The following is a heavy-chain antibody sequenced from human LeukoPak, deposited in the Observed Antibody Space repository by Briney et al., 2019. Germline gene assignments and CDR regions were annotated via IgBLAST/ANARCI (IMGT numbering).Heavy chain of an antibody. D-gene: IGHD3-16*02. CDR1: GFTFSSYW. V-gene: IGHV3-7*01. Sequence: GGTLRLSCAASGFTFSSYWMSWVRQAPGKGLEWVADIKQDGSGKYYVVSVKGRFTISRDNAKNSLYLQMNSLRAEDTAVYYCARKYYDYVWGSYRSPPDYWGQGTLVTVSS. CDR2: IKQDGSGK. CDR3: ARKYYDYVWGSYRSPPDY. J-gene: IGHJ4*02.